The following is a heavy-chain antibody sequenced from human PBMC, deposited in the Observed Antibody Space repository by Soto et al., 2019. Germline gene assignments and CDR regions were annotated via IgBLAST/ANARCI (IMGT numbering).Heavy chain of an antibody. Sequence: SGKVCFKASGYTFIYYYMHWVRQAPGQGLEWMGWINANSGGTTYAQNFQGRVTMTRDTSTSTAYMELSRLSSDDTAIYYCARLQIEVAGSNWGQGTLVTVSS. D-gene: IGHD6-19*01. CDR2: INANSGGT. V-gene: IGHV1-2*02. CDR3: ARLQIEVAGSN. CDR1: GYTFIYYY. J-gene: IGHJ4*02.